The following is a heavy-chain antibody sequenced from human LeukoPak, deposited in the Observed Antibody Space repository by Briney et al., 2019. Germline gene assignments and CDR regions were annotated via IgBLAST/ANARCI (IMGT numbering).Heavy chain of an antibody. Sequence: GASVKVSCKASGGTFSSYAISWVRQAPGQGLEWMGRIIPILGIANYAQKFQGRVTITADKSTSTVYMELSSLRSEDTAVYYCARGRGYDYRFQIDYWGQGTLVTVSS. CDR3: ARGRGYDYRFQIDY. V-gene: IGHV1-69*04. D-gene: IGHD5-12*01. CDR1: GGTFSSYA. CDR2: IIPILGIA. J-gene: IGHJ4*02.